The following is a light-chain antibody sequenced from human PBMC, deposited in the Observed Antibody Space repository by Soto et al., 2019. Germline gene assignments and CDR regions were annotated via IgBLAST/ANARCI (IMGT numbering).Light chain of an antibody. V-gene: IGKV3-15*01. CDR1: QSVNSN. CDR2: GAS. CDR3: KQYKNFWT. Sequence: EIVMTQSPATLSVSPGDRATLSCRASQSVNSNLAWYQQKPGQAPRLVIYGASARATGIPARFSGSGSGTEFTLTISSLQSEDFAVYHCKQYKNFWTFGQGTKVEIK. J-gene: IGKJ1*01.